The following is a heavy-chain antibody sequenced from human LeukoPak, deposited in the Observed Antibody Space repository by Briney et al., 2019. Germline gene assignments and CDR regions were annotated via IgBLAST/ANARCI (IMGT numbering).Heavy chain of an antibody. J-gene: IGHJ6*03. Sequence: ASVKVSCKASGYTFTSYDINWVRQATGQGLEWMGWMNPNSGNTGYAQKFQGRVTMTRNTSISTAYMELSSLRSEDTAVYFCARARAKEYQLLSVYYYYMDVWGKGTTVTVSS. V-gene: IGHV1-8*01. CDR3: ARARAKEYQLLSVYYYYMDV. D-gene: IGHD2-2*01. CDR1: GYTFTSYD. CDR2: MNPNSGNT.